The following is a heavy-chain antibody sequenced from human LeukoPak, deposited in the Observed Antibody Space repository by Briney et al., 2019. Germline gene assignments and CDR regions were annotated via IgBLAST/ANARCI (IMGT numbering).Heavy chain of an antibody. Sequence: PSETLSLTCTVSGDSISTYYWSWIRQPPGRGLEWVGYIHYSGTTNYNPSLKSRVTMSVDMSKNQFSLNLSAVTAADTAVYYCAREGGDSVGTIFPWGQGIPVTVSS. CDR3: AREGGDSVGTIFP. J-gene: IGHJ5*02. CDR1: GDSISTYY. CDR2: IHYSGTT. V-gene: IGHV4-59*01. D-gene: IGHD3-3*01.